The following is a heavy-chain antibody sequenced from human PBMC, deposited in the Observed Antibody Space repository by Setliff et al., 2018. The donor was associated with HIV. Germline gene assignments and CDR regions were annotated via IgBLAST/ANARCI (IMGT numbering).Heavy chain of an antibody. V-gene: IGHV4-39*01. D-gene: IGHD6-19*01. CDR2: IYHSGNT. CDR3: ARRRGQKATGWYYFDF. CDR1: GGPITSDTYF. J-gene: IGHJ4*02. Sequence: SETLSLTCSVSGGPITSDTYFWDWIRQAPGKGLEWIGSIYHSGNTYYNPSLKSRVSISVDTSKRQFSLKLTSVTAGGSALYYCARRRGQKATGWYYFDFWGQGALVTVSS.